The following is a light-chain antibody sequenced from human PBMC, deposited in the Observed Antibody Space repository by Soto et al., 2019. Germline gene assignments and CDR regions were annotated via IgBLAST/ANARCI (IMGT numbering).Light chain of an antibody. CDR2: END. CDR3: GTWDSSLSVVL. Sequence: QSVLTQPPSVSAAPGQKVTISCSGSSSNIENNYVSWYQQLPGTAPKLLIYENDRRPSGIPDRFSGSKSGTSATLGITGLQTGDEADYYCGTWDSSLSVVLFGGGTQLTVL. CDR1: SSNIENNY. J-gene: IGLJ7*01. V-gene: IGLV1-51*02.